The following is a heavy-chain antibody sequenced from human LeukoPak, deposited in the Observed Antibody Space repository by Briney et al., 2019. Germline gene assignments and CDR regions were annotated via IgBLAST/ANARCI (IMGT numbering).Heavy chain of an antibody. CDR3: ARGGDIVVLVAATPTSFDY. D-gene: IGHD2-15*01. CDR1: GFSFSNYA. Sequence: PGGSLRLSCAASGFSFSNYAMTWVRQAAGKGLECVSGISGSGGSTNYADSVKGRFTISRDNAKNSLYLQMNSLRAEDTAVYYCARGGDIVVLVAATPTSFDYWGQGTLVTVSS. V-gene: IGHV3-23*01. J-gene: IGHJ4*02. CDR2: ISGSGGST.